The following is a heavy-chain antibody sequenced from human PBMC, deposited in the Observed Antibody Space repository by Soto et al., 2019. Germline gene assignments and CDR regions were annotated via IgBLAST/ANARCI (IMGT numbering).Heavy chain of an antibody. J-gene: IGHJ6*02. CDR2: ISYDGSNK. V-gene: IGHV3-30*18. CDR1: GFTFSSYG. Sequence: QVQLVESGGGVVQPGRSLRLSCAASGFTFSSYGMHWVRQAPGKGLEWVAVISYDGSNKYYADSVKGRFTISRDNSKNTLYLQMNSLRAEDTAVYYCAKGDRNDGVDYYYGMDVWGQGTTVTVSS. CDR3: AKGDRNDGVDYYYGMDV. D-gene: IGHD1-1*01.